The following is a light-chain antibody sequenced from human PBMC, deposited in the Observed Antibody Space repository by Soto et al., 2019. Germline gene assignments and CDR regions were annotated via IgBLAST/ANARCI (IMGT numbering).Light chain of an antibody. CDR1: QSISTW. Sequence: DIQMTQSPSTLSASVGDRVTSTCRASQSISTWLAWYQQKPGKAPKLLIFDASTLQSGVPSRFSGSGSGTEFTLTISSLQPDDFATYYCQQDYNYPFTFGPGTKVDI. V-gene: IGKV1-5*01. CDR3: QQDYNYPFT. CDR2: DAS. J-gene: IGKJ3*01.